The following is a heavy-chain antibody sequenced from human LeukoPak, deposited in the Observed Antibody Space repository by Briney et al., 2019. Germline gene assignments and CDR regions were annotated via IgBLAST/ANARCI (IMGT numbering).Heavy chain of an antibody. D-gene: IGHD3-3*01. J-gene: IGHJ6*02. CDR1: GYTFTSYA. V-gene: IGHV1-8*02. Sequence: ASVKVSCKASGYTFTSYAMHWVRQAPGQRLEWMGWMNPNSGNTGYAQKFQGRVTMTRNTSISTAYMELSSLRSEDTAVYYCASRGYDFWSGYYLYYGMDVWGQGTTVTVSS. CDR2: MNPNSGNT. CDR3: ASRGYDFWSGYYLYYGMDV.